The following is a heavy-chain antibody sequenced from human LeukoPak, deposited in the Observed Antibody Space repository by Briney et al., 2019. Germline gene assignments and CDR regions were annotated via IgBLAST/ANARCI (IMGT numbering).Heavy chain of an antibody. CDR2: IISSSSYM. Sequence: GGSLRLSCVASGFAFSSSTMNWVRQAPGKGLKWVSTIISSSSYMYYVDSVKGRFTVSRDNAENTLYLQMNSLRAEDTAVYYCARDRSGSGDRLLDYWGQGTLVTASS. D-gene: IGHD2-21*01. J-gene: IGHJ4*01. CDR3: ARDRSGSGDRLLDY. CDR1: GFAFSSST. V-gene: IGHV3-21*01.